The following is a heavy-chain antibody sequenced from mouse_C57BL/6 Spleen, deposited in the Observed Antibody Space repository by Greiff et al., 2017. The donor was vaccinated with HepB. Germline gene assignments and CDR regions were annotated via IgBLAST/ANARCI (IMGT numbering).Heavy chain of an antibody. CDR2: INPSSGYT. CDR3: ARRNTTVVAEGDAMDY. D-gene: IGHD1-1*01. CDR1: GYTFTSYW. Sequence: VQLQQSGAELAKPGASVKLSCKASGYTFTSYWMHWVKQRPGQGLEWIGYINPSSGYTKYNQKFKDKATLTADKSSSTAYMQLSSLTYEDSAVYYCARRNTTVVAEGDAMDYWGQGTSVTVSS. V-gene: IGHV1-7*01. J-gene: IGHJ4*01.